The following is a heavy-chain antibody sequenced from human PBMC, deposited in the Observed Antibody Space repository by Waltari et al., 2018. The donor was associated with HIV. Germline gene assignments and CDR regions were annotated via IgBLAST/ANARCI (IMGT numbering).Heavy chain of an antibody. J-gene: IGHJ4*02. CDR2: ISGSSGST. CDR1: GFTSSSYA. Sequence: EDQQLASGEGLLQPRVSLRLSCTAAGFTSSSYAITWFSQAPGKGLECVSAISGSSGSTYYADSVKGRFTISRDNSKNTLYLQMNSLRAEDTAVYYCAKGRVVLNYFDYWGQGTLVTVSS. D-gene: IGHD2-8*01. V-gene: IGHV3-23*01. CDR3: AKGRVVLNYFDY.